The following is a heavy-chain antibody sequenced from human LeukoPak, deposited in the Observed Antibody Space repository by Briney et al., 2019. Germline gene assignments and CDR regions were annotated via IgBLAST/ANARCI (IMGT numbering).Heavy chain of an antibody. CDR2: INLDGSER. Sequence: GGSLRLSCAASGFTFTSYWMNWVRQAPGKGLEWVANINLDGSERYYADSVKGRFTISRDNPNNSLYLQMDSLSGEDTAVYYCARVGPLWFGLLNTADVWGQGTLVTVS. V-gene: IGHV3-7*01. CDR3: ARVGPLWFGLLNTADV. CDR1: GFTFTSYW. D-gene: IGHD3-10*01. J-gene: IGHJ3*01.